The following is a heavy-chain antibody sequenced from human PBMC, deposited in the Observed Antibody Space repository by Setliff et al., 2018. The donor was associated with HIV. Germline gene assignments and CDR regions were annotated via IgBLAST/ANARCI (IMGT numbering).Heavy chain of an antibody. CDR3: ARDSGVSSGWKNWFDS. D-gene: IGHD6-19*01. CDR2: IIPNVGVV. J-gene: IGHJ5*01. Sequence: SVKVSCKASGYTFTSYSMHWVRQAPGQGLEWLGNIIPNVGVVYYAQKFQGGVTITTDESTSTAYMDLSSLRSEDTAVYYCARDSGVSSGWKNWFDSWGQGTLVTVSS. CDR1: GYTFTSYS. V-gene: IGHV1-69*04.